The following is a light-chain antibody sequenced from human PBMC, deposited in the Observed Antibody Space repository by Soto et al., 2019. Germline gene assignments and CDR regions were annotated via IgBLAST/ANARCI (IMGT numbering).Light chain of an antibody. Sequence: EIVMTQSPATLSLSPGERATLSCRASQSVSSSYLAWYQQKPGQAPRFLIYGASSRATGIPDRFSGSGSGTDFSLTISSLEPEDFAVYYCLQRGDWPPSFGGGTKVDIK. V-gene: IGKV3D-20*02. CDR1: QSVSSSY. CDR2: GAS. J-gene: IGKJ4*01. CDR3: LQRGDWPPS.